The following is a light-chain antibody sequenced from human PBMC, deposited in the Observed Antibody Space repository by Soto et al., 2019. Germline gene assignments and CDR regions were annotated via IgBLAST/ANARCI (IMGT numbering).Light chain of an antibody. V-gene: IGKV3D-15*01. CDR1: QSVDSN. CDR3: QHYGGSPLT. Sequence: EIVMTQSPATLSVSPGDGATLSCRASQSVDSNLAWYQQKPGQTPRLLMYGASTRPTGIPARFSGSGSGTEFTLTISRLEPEDFAVYYCQHYGGSPLTFGGGTKVEI. CDR2: GAS. J-gene: IGKJ4*01.